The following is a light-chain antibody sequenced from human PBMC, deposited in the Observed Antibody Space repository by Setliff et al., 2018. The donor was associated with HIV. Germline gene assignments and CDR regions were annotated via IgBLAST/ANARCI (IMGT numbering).Light chain of an antibody. V-gene: IGLV2-14*01. CDR1: SSDVGGYNS. CDR2: EVT. Sequence: QSVLAQPASVSGSPGQSITISCTGTSSDVGGYNSVSWYQQHPGKAPKVIIYEVTDRPSGVSDRFSGSKSGNTASLTISGLQAEDEADYYCSSYTIRNSYVFGTGTKVTVL. CDR3: SSYTIRNSYV. J-gene: IGLJ1*01.